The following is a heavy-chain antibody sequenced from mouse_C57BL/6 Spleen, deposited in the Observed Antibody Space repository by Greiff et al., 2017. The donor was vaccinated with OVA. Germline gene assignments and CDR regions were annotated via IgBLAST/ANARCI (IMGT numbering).Heavy chain of an antibody. CDR1: GYTFTSYW. V-gene: IGHV1-72*01. CDR3: ARGEGYGGYPIYAMDY. CDR2: IDPNSGGT. Sequence: QVQLQQPGAELVKPGASVKLSCKASGYTFTSYWMHWVKQRPGRGLEWIGRIDPNSGGTKYTEKFKSKATLTVDKPSSTAYMQLSCLTSEYSAVYYCARGEGYGGYPIYAMDYWGQGTSVTVAS. J-gene: IGHJ4*01. D-gene: IGHD2-3*01.